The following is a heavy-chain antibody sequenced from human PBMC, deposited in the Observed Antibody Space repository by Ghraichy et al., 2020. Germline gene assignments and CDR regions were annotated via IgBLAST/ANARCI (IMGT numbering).Heavy chain of an antibody. V-gene: IGHV3-48*01. CDR1: GFTFSSYS. D-gene: IGHD5-12*01. CDR2: ISSSSSTI. J-gene: IGHJ6*02. CDR3: ARGPGGYSGYVVREGGKDYYYYGMDV. Sequence: GGSLRLSCAASGFTFSSYSMNWVRQAPGKGLEWVSYISSSSSTIYYADSVKGRFTISRDNAKNSLYLQMNSLRAEDTAVYYCARGPGGYSGYVVREGGKDYYYYGMDVWGQGTTVTVSS.